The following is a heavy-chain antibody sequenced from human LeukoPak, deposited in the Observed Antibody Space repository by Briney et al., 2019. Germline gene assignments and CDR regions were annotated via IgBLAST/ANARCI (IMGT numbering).Heavy chain of an antibody. CDR3: ARGLHGDYGYFDY. Sequence: SVKVSCKASGGTFSSYAISWVRQAPGQGLEWMGGVIPMFATANYAPKFQDRVTITADESTSTAYMELRSLRSEDTAVYHCARGLHGDYGYFDYWGQGTLVIVSS. CDR1: GGTFSSYA. CDR2: VIPMFATA. J-gene: IGHJ4*02. V-gene: IGHV1-69*13. D-gene: IGHD4-17*01.